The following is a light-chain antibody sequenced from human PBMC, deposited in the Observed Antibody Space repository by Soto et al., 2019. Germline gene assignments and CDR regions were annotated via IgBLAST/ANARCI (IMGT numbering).Light chain of an antibody. V-gene: IGLV1-40*01. CDR1: SSNIGAGHD. CDR3: QSYVNDLSGPYV. CDR2: GDT. Sequence: QSVLTQPPSVSGAPGQSVTISCIGSSSNIGAGHDVHWCLQVPGTAPKLLINGDTSRPTGVPDRFSVSRSGTTASLAITGLRAEDEADYYCQSYVNDLSGPYVFGTGTKGTVL. J-gene: IGLJ1*01.